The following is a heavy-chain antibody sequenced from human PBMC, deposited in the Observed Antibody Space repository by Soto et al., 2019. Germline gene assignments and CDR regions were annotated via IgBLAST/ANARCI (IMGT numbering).Heavy chain of an antibody. Sequence: PGGSLRLSCAASGFNFNTYWMYWVRQAPGKGLEWVANIDTDGSRKNYVASVKGRFIISRDNAKNSLFLQMNSLRADDTAVYYCGRVPLDGNYANGVDVWGQGTTVTVSS. J-gene: IGHJ6*02. CDR1: GFNFNTYW. CDR3: GRVPLDGNYANGVDV. D-gene: IGHD4-17*01. V-gene: IGHV3-7*03. CDR2: IDTDGSRK.